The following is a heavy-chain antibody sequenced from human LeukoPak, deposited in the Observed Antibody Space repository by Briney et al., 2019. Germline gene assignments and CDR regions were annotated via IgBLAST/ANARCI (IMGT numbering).Heavy chain of an antibody. Sequence: PGRSLRLSCAASGFTFSSYAMHWVRRAPGKGLEWVAVISYDGSNKYYADSVKGRFTISRDNSKNTLYLQMNSLRAEDTAVYYCARVTVAGSSLDYWGQGTLVTVSS. CDR1: GFTFSSYA. CDR2: ISYDGSNK. V-gene: IGHV3-30*04. D-gene: IGHD6-19*01. J-gene: IGHJ4*02. CDR3: ARVTVAGSSLDY.